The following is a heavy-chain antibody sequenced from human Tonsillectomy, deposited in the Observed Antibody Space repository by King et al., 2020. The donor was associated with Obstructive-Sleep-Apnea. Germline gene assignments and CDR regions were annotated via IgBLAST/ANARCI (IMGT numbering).Heavy chain of an antibody. V-gene: IGHV5-10-1*01. D-gene: IGHD2-2*01. CDR1: GYSFTSYW. CDR3: ARVGVGCSSTSCQNYYYYGMDV. J-gene: IGHJ6*02. CDR2: IDPSDSYT. Sequence: QLVQSGAEVKKPGESLRISCKGSGYSFTSYWISWVRQMPGKGLEWMGRIDPSDSYTNYSPSFQGHVTILADKSISTAYLQWSSLKASDTAMYYCARVGVGCSSTSCQNYYYYGMDVWGQGTTVTVSS.